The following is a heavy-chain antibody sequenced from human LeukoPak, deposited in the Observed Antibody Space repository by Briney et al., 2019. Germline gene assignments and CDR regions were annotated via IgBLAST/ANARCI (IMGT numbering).Heavy chain of an antibody. CDR3: ARSRGYCSGGSCYYFDY. CDR1: GGSFSGYY. CDR2: INHSGST. J-gene: IGHJ4*02. Sequence: SETLSLTCAVYGGSFSGYYWSWIRQPPGKGLEWIGEINHSGSTNYNPSLKSRVTISVDTSKNQFSLKLSSVTAADTAVYYCARSRGYCSGGSCYYFDYWGQGALVTDSS. D-gene: IGHD2-15*01. V-gene: IGHV4-34*01.